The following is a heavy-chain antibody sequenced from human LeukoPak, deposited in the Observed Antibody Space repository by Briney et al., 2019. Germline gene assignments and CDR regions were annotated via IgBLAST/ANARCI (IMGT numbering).Heavy chain of an antibody. CDR2: VHSSGST. Sequence: SETLSLTCSASGGSISNYYWSWIRQPAGKGLEYIGRVHSSGSTHYIPSLRSRLTMSVDTSKNQFSLTLTSVTAADTAVYYCVRVFAVGTTFAFDIWGQGTMVTVSS. D-gene: IGHD1-26*01. J-gene: IGHJ3*02. V-gene: IGHV4-4*07. CDR3: VRVFAVGTTFAFDI. CDR1: GGSISNYY.